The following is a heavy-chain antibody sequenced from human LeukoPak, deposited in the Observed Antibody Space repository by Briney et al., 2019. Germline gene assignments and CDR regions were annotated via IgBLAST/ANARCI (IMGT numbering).Heavy chain of an antibody. D-gene: IGHD6-13*01. V-gene: IGHV1-18*01. CDR2: ISAYNGNT. CDR3: ARTSAYGSSWHSY. CDR1: GHTFTSYA. Sequence: ASVKVSCKASGHTFTSYAISWVRQAPGQGLEWMGWISAYNGNTNDAQTFQGRASVTTDTSTNTAYMELRSLRSDDTAVYCCARTSAYGSSWHSYWGQGTLVTVSS. J-gene: IGHJ4*02.